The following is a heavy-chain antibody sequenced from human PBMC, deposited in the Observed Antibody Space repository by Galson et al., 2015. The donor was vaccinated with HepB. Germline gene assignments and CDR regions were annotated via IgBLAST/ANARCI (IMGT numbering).Heavy chain of an antibody. V-gene: IGHV3-21*01. CDR3: ARDNDFWSMYYYPMDV. CDR2: ISSTSKYI. Sequence: SLRLSCAASGFTFSTYSMNWVRQAPGKGLEWVSSISSTSKYIYYADSVKGRFTISRDNAKNSLYLQMNSLRAEDTAVYYCARDNDFWSMYYYPMDVWGQGTTVTVSS. D-gene: IGHD3-3*01. J-gene: IGHJ6*02. CDR1: GFTFSTYS.